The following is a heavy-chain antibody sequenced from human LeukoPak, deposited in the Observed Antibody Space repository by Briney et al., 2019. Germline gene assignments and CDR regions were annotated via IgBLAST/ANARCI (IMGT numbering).Heavy chain of an antibody. CDR1: GGSFSGYY. CDR3: ARVGYCGGYCYPFDY. Sequence: PSETLSLTCAIYGGSFSGYYWSWIRQPPGKGLEWIGEINHRGSTNYNPSLKSRVTISVDTSRNSFSLELSSVTAADTAVYYCARVGYCGGYCYPFDYWGQGLLVTVSS. J-gene: IGHJ4*02. CDR2: INHRGST. V-gene: IGHV4-34*01. D-gene: IGHD2-21*02.